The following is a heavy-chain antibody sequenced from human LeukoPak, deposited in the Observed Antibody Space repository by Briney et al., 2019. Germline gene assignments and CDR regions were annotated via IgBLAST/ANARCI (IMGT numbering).Heavy chain of an antibody. V-gene: IGHV4-59*01. D-gene: IGHD1-26*01. J-gene: IGHJ6*03. CDR3: AREGGSYFNYYMDV. Sequence: RTSETLSLTCTVSGGSISSYYWSWIRQPPGKGLEWIGYIYYSGSTNYNPSLKSRVTISVDTSKNQFSLKLSSVTAADTAVYYCAREGGSYFNYYMDVWGKGTTVTVSS. CDR1: GGSISSYY. CDR2: IYYSGST.